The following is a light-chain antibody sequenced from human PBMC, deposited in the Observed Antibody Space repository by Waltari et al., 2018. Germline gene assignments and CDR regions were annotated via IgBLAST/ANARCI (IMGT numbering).Light chain of an antibody. V-gene: IGKV1-5*03. J-gene: IGKJ1*01. Sequence: DIQMTQSPSTLSVSVGDRVPITCRASQSIITWLAWYQQKPGKAPKVLIYKASNLQSGVPSRFSGSGSGTEFTLTISSLQPDDFGTYYCQQYNSFPTFGQGTKVEIK. CDR1: QSIITW. CDR2: KAS. CDR3: QQYNSFPT.